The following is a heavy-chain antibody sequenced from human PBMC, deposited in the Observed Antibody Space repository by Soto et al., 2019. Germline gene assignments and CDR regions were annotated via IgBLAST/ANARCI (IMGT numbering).Heavy chain of an antibody. CDR1: GFSFSIYG. CDR2: IWYDGSNT. J-gene: IGHJ5*02. V-gene: IGHV3-33*01. CDR3: ARVAAARGGGVNWFDP. D-gene: IGHD6-6*01. Sequence: VPLVESGGGVVQPGRSLRLSCAASGFSFSIYGIHWVRQAPGKGLEWVAVIWYDGSNTQYADSVKGRFTISRDNSKNTVYLQMNSLRVEDTAVYYCARVAAARGGGVNWFDPWGQGTLVTVSS.